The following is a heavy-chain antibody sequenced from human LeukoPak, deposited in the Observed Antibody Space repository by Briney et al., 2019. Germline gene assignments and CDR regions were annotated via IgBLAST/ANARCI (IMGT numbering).Heavy chain of an antibody. Sequence: GGSLRLSCTASGFTFSSHSMHWVRQVPGKGLVWVSRIKSDGKTITYADSVKGRFTISRDNAKNTLYLQMNSLRAEDTAVYYCARDLGISTRAFDIWGRGTMVTVS. V-gene: IGHV3-74*01. D-gene: IGHD2-2*01. CDR1: GFTFSSHS. CDR3: ARDLGISTRAFDI. CDR2: IKSDGKTI. J-gene: IGHJ3*02.